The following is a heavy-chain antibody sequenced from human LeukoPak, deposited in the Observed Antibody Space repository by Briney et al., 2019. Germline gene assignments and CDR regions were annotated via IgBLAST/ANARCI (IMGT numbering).Heavy chain of an antibody. V-gene: IGHV3-23*01. Sequence: GGSLRLSCAASGFTFSTFSMTWVRQSPGKGLEWVSAISGSGGSTYYADSVKGRFTISRDNSKNTLYLQMNSLRAEDTAVYYCAKKRGGDFDYWGQGTLVTVSS. CDR3: AKKRGGDFDY. CDR1: GFTFSTFS. D-gene: IGHD3-10*01. CDR2: ISGSGGST. J-gene: IGHJ4*02.